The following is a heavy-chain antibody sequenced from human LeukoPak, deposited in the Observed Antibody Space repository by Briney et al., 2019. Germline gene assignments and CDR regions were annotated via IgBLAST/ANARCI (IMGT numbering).Heavy chain of an antibody. D-gene: IGHD6-19*01. J-gene: IGHJ3*02. Sequence: SETLSLTCTVSGGPISSYYWSWIRQPPGKGLEWIGYIYYSGSTNYNPSLKSRVTISVDTSKNQFSLKLSSVTAADTAVYYCARHAVGYSSGWYRGAFDIWGQGTMVTVSS. CDR3: ARHAVGYSSGWYRGAFDI. V-gene: IGHV4-59*08. CDR1: GGPISSYY. CDR2: IYYSGST.